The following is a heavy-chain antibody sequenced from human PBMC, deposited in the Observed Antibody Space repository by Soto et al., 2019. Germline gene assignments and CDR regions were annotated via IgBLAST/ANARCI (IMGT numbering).Heavy chain of an antibody. CDR2: IIPILGTP. CDR1: GDTFSTYS. J-gene: IGHJ4*02. CDR3: ARERYRYDRSGYYRPDY. D-gene: IGHD3-22*01. Sequence: QVQLVQSGAEVKKPGSSVKVSCKVSGDTFSTYSISWVRQAPGQGLEWLGGIIPILGTPSYAQRFQDRVNLTADKATTTAYMELSSLRSEDTAVYYCARERYRYDRSGYYRPDYWGQGTLVTVSS. V-gene: IGHV1-69*06.